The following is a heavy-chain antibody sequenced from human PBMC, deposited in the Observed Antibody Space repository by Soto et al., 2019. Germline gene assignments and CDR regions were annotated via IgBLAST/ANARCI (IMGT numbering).Heavy chain of an antibody. V-gene: IGHV3-74*01. D-gene: IGHD3-22*01. CDR2: IKTDGTYA. J-gene: IGHJ4*02. Sequence: EVQLVESGGDLVQPGGSLRLSCAASGFTFSTYWMHWVRQAPGKGLLWVSRIKTDGTYATYADSVKGRFTISRDNAKNTLYRQMNSLRVEDAAVYYCAAGGSGDYANWGQGTLVTVSS. CDR3: AAGGSGDYAN. CDR1: GFTFSTYW.